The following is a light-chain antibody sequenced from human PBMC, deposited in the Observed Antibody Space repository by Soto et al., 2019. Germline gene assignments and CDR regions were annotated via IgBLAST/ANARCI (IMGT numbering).Light chain of an antibody. Sequence: DIQITQSPSTLSASVGDRVTISCRASQSISSWLAWYQQKPGKAPKLLIYDASSLESGVPSRFSGSGSGTEFTLTISSLQPDDFATYYCQQYNSYPYTFGQGTKLELK. CDR3: QQYNSYPYT. J-gene: IGKJ2*01. CDR1: QSISSW. V-gene: IGKV1-5*01. CDR2: DAS.